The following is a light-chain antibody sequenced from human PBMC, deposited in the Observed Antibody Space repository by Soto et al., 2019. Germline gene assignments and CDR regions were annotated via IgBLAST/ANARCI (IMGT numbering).Light chain of an antibody. V-gene: IGLV2-14*01. CDR1: SSDVGGYNY. J-gene: IGLJ3*02. CDR2: EVS. CDR3: SSYTSSSTLGV. Sequence: QLVLTQPASVSGSPGQSITISCTGTSSDVGGYNYVSWYQQHPGKAPKLMIYEVSNRPSGVSNRFSGSKSGNTASLTISGLQAEDEADYYCSSYTSSSTLGVFGGGTQLTVL.